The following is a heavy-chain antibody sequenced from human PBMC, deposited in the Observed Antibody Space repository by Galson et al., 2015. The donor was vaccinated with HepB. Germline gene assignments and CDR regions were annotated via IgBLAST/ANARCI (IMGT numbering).Heavy chain of an antibody. CDR3: VTFERHLYEGGGYKYTGMAV. CDR1: GGSINGDN. J-gene: IGHJ6*04. V-gene: IGHV4-59*08. CDR2: IHHRGRT. D-gene: IGHD5-24*01. Sequence: LSLTCTVSGGSINGDNWGWIRQPPGKGLEWIGYIHHRGRTDYNPSLTSRVTISIDTSKTQFSLRVTSVTAADTAVYYCVTFERHLYEGGGYKYTGMAVWGKGTTVVVSS.